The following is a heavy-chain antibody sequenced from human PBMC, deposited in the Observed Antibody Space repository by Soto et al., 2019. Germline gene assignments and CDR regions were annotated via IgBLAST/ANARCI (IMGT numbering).Heavy chain of an antibody. V-gene: IGHV1-69*12. D-gene: IGHD2-8*01. CDR1: GGTFSSYA. Sequence: QVQLVQSGAEVKKPGSSVKVSCKASGGTFSSYAISWVRQAPGQGLEWMGGIIPIFGTANYAQKFQGRVTITADQATSTAYVELSSLRSEDTAVYYCATDRSRNTNPTQRQPVNSFDPWGQGTPVTVSS. J-gene: IGHJ5*02. CDR2: IIPIFGTA. CDR3: ATDRSRNTNPTQRQPVNSFDP.